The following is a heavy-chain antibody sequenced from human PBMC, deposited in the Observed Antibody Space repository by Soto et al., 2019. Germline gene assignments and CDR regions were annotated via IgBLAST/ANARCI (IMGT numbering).Heavy chain of an antibody. CDR1: GGSISIYY. V-gene: IGHV4-59*01. CDR3: ARDGYGYDY. Sequence: SETLSLTCTVSGGSISIYYWSWIRQPPGKGLEWIGYIYYSGSTNYNPSLKSRVTISVDTSKNQFSLKLSSVTAADTAVYYCARDGYGYDYWGQGTLVTVSS. D-gene: IGHD5-12*01. CDR2: IYYSGST. J-gene: IGHJ4*02.